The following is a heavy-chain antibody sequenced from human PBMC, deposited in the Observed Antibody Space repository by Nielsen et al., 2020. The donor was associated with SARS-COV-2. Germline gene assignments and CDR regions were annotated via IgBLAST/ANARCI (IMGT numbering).Heavy chain of an antibody. J-gene: IGHJ6*02. Sequence: GESLKISCAASGFTFDDYGMSWVRQAPGKGLEWVSGINWNGGSTGYADSVKGRFTISRDNAKNSLYLQMNSLRAEDTAAYYCARGDYSGWFYYYGMDVWGQGTTVTVSS. CDR2: INWNGGST. CDR1: GFTFDDYG. D-gene: IGHD6-19*01. V-gene: IGHV3-20*04. CDR3: ARGDYSGWFYYYGMDV.